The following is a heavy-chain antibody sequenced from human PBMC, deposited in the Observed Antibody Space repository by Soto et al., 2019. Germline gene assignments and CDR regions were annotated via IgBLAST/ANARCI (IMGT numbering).Heavy chain of an antibody. D-gene: IGHD3-10*01. J-gene: IGHJ4*02. V-gene: IGHV1-69*13. CDR2: IIPIFGTA. Sequence: GASVKVSCKASGGTFSSYAISWVRQAPGQGLEWMGGIIPIFGTANYAQKFQGRVTITADESTSTAYMELSSLRSEDTAVYYCASLRHVRGYYFDYWGQGTRVTVSS. CDR1: GGTFSSYA. CDR3: ASLRHVRGYYFDY.